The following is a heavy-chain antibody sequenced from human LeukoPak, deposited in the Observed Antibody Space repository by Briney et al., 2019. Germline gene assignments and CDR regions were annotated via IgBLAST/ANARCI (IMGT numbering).Heavy chain of an antibody. Sequence: ASVKVSCKASGGTFSSYAISWVRQAPGQGLEWMGGIIPIFGTANYAQKFQGRVTITTDESTSTAYMELSSLRSEDTAVYYCARGGEITIFGVVIKYWYFDLWGRGTLVTVSS. CDR1: GGTFSSYA. CDR2: IIPIFGTA. D-gene: IGHD3-3*01. J-gene: IGHJ2*01. CDR3: ARGGEITIFGVVIKYWYFDL. V-gene: IGHV1-69*05.